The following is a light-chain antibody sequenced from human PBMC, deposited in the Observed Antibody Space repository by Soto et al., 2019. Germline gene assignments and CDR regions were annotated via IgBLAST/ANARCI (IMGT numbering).Light chain of an antibody. CDR3: QQSYSTPIT. Sequence: TQSPSTLSASVGDRVTITCRASQTISTWLAWYQQKPGKAPKLLIYKASSLESGVPSRFSGSGSGTEFTLTISSLQPEDFATYYCQQSYSTPITFGQGTRLEIK. CDR2: KAS. CDR1: QTISTW. J-gene: IGKJ5*01. V-gene: IGKV1-5*03.